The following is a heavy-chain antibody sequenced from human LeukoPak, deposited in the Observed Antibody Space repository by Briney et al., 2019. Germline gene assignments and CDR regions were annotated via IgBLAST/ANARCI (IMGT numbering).Heavy chain of an antibody. CDR3: ARGSSGWYTDY. CDR2: INHSGST. D-gene: IGHD6-19*01. J-gene: IGHJ4*02. Sequence: SETLSLTCAVYGGSFSGYYWSWIRQPPGKGLEWIGEINHSGSTNYNPSLKSRVTISVDTSKNQFSLKLSSVTAADTAVYYCARGSSGWYTDYWGQGTLVTVSS. CDR1: GGSFSGYY. V-gene: IGHV4-34*01.